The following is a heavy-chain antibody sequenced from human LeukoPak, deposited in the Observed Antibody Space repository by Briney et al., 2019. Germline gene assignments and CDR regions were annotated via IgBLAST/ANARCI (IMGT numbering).Heavy chain of an antibody. CDR2: IYSGGST. J-gene: IGHJ5*02. Sequence: AGGSLRLSCAASGFTVSSNYMSWVRQAPGKGLEWVSVIYSGGSTYCADSVKGRFTISRDNSKNTLYLQMNSLRAEDTAVYYCARGSSGWYLGGVSWFDPWGQGTLVTVSS. CDR1: GFTVSSNY. D-gene: IGHD6-19*01. V-gene: IGHV3-53*01. CDR3: ARGSSGWYLGGVSWFDP.